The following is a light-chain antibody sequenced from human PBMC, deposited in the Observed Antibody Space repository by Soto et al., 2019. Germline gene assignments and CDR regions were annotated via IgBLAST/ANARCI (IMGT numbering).Light chain of an antibody. CDR3: QQSHSGKT. J-gene: IGKJ1*01. CDR2: GAS. Sequence: DIQMTQSPSSLSASVRDRVTITCRASQSISTYLNWYQQKPGKAPKVLIYGASSLPGGVPSRFSGSGSETDFTLIISSLQPEDFATYYCQQSHSGKTFGQGTKVDIK. CDR1: QSISTY. V-gene: IGKV1-39*01.